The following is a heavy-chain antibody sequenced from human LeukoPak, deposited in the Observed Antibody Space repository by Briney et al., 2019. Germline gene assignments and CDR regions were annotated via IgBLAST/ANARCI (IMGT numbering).Heavy chain of an antibody. D-gene: IGHD3-22*01. CDR2: IYYSGST. CDR1: AVSISSGDYY. V-gene: IGHV4-30-4*01. Sequence: SQTLSLTCTVSAVSISSGDYYWCWIRQPPWKGLEWIGYIYYSGSTYYNPSLKSRVTISVDTSKHQLSLILSSVTAADTAVYYCARPYYYDSRIDPWGQGTLVTVSS. CDR3: ARPYYYDSRIDP. J-gene: IGHJ5*02.